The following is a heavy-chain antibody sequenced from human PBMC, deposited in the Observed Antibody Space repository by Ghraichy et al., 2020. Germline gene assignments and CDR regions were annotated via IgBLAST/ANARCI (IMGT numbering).Heavy chain of an antibody. CDR2: IKTDGSIT. Sequence: GGSLRLSCAASGFTFSSYWMSWVRQAPGKGLVWVSHIKTDGSITNYADSVKGRFTISRDNAKNTLYLQMNSLRAEDTALYYCTRGAPATSRSGFDVWCQGTVVTVPS. V-gene: IGHV3-74*01. J-gene: IGHJ3*01. CDR1: GFTFSSYW. D-gene: IGHD2-15*01. CDR3: TRGAPATSRSGFDV.